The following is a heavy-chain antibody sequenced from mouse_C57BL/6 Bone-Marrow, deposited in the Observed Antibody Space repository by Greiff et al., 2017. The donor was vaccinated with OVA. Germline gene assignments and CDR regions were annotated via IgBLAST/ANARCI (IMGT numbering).Heavy chain of an antibody. J-gene: IGHJ1*03. CDR3: ARDPLITTVVATNFDV. Sequence: EVQLQQSGPELVKPGASVKISCKASGYTFTDYYMNWVKQSHGKSLEWIGDINPNNGGTSYNQKFKGKATLTVDKSSSTAYMELRSLTSEDSAVYYCARDPLITTVVATNFDVWGTGTTVTVSS. CDR2: INPNNGGT. CDR1: GYTFTDYY. D-gene: IGHD1-1*01. V-gene: IGHV1-26*01.